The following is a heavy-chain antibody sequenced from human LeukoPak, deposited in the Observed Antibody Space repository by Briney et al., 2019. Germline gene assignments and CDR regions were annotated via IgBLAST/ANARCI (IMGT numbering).Heavy chain of an antibody. CDR2: TYYRGKWYN. Sequence: SQTLSLTCAISGDSVCSNSAAWNWISQSPARGLEWMGRTYYRGKWYNDYAVSVKSRITINPDTSNHQFSLQLNSVPPEHTAVSYCARDLAGVYRNDAFDIWGQGTMVTVPS. V-gene: IGHV6-1*01. CDR1: GDSVCSNSAA. J-gene: IGHJ3*02. D-gene: IGHD2-8*01. CDR3: ARDLAGVYRNDAFDI.